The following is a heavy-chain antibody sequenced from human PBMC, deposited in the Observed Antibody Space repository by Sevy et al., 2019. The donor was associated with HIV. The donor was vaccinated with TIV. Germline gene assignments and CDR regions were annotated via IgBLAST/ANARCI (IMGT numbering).Heavy chain of an antibody. J-gene: IGHJ6*02. CDR3: ARDLADYYDSSGYHPLRGMDV. Sequence: GGSLRLSCAASGFTFSSYAMHWVRQAPGKGLEWVAVISYDGSNKYYADSVKGRFTISRDNSKNTLYLQMNSLRAEDTAVYYCARDLADYYDSSGYHPLRGMDVWGQGTTVIVSS. D-gene: IGHD3-22*01. CDR1: GFTFSSYA. CDR2: ISYDGSNK. V-gene: IGHV3-30*04.